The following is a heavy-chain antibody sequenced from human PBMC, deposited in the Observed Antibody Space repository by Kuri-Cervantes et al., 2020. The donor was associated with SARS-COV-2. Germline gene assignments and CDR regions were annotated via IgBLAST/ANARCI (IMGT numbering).Heavy chain of an antibody. J-gene: IGHJ4*02. CDR3: AKDRAGVHDF. D-gene: IGHD2-21*01. CDR2: ISSDGKNK. Sequence: GESLKISCVASGFNFSTTDMHWVRQAPGKRLEWVTFISSDGKNKKCMASGKGRFTISRDNSQNTLHLQMKSLRDEDTAIYYCAKDRAGVHDFWGQGTLVTVSS. CDR1: GFNFSTTD. V-gene: IGHV3-30*18.